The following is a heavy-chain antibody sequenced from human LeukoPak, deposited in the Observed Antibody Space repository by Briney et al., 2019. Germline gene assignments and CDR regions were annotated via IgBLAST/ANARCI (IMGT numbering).Heavy chain of an antibody. CDR1: GGTFSSYA. V-gene: IGHV1-69*13. Sequence: ASVKVSCKASGGTFSSYAISWVRQAPGQGLEWMGGIIPIFGTANYAQKFQGRVTITADESTSTACMELSSLRSEDTAVYYCARALIGVVPAAGSNYFDYWGQGTLVTVSS. CDR2: IIPIFGTA. J-gene: IGHJ4*02. CDR3: ARALIGVVPAAGSNYFDY. D-gene: IGHD2-2*01.